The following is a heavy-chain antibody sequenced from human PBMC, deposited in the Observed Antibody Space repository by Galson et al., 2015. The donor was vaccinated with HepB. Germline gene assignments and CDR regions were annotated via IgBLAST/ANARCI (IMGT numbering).Heavy chain of an antibody. CDR1: GFRFSTYA. CDR2: ISGGGELI. CDR3: AKVAILGATPHYFDY. D-gene: IGHD3-16*01. V-gene: IGHV3-23*01. J-gene: IGHJ4*02. Sequence: SLRLSCAASGFRFSTYAMSWVRQAPGKGLEWVSAISGGGELIYYADSVKGRFTISRDNAKNSLFLQMSSLRVDDTAMYYCAKVAILGATPHYFDYCGQGTLVTVSS.